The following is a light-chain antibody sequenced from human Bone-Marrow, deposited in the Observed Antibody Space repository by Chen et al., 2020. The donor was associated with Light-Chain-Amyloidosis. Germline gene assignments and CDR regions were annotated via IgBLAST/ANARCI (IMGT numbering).Light chain of an antibody. CDR2: NAS. Sequence: DIQMTQSPSTLSASAGDRVAIKCRASQSISRELAWYQQKPGKAPKLLIQNASDLVNWVPSRFSGSGSGTEFTLTISSVQPDDFVIYFCQQYQAYPYTFGQGTKL. V-gene: IGKV1-5*03. J-gene: IGKJ2*01. CDR1: QSISRE. CDR3: QQYQAYPYT.